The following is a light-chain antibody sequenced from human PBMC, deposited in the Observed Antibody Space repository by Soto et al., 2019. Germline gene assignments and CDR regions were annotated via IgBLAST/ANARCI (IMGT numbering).Light chain of an antibody. CDR3: QKYDSASSPT. J-gene: IGKJ4*01. CDR1: QGISSY. V-gene: IGKV1-27*01. CDR2: AAS. Sequence: DIQMTQSPSSLSASVGDRVTVTCRASQGISSYLAWYQQKPGTVPKLLLFAASTLQPGVPSRFSGSGSGTDFTLTIRSLQPEDVATYYCQKYDSASSPTFGVGTKVEIK.